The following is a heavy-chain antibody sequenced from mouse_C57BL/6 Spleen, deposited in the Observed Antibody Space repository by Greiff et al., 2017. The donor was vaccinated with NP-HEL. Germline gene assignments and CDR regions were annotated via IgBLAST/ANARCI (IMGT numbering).Heavy chain of an antibody. CDR1: GYTFTDYY. V-gene: IGHV1-76*01. CDR2: IYPGSGNT. Sequence: VQLQQSGAELVRPGASVKLSCKASGYTFTDYYINWVKQRPGQGLEWIARIYPGSGNTYYNEKFKGKATLTAEKSSSTAYMQLSSLTSEDSAVYFCARNDYDRGFDYWGQGTTLTVSS. J-gene: IGHJ2*01. D-gene: IGHD2-4*01. CDR3: ARNDYDRGFDY.